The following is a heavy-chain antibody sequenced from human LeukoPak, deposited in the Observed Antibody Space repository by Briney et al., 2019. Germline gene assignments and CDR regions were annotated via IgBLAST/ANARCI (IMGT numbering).Heavy chain of an antibody. CDR3: ARGYYDILTGYLPLNWFDP. V-gene: IGHV4-34*01. J-gene: IGHJ5*02. CDR1: GGSFSGYY. Sequence: PSETLSLTCAVYGGSFSGYYWSWIRQPPGEGLEWSGEINHSGSTNYNPSLKSRVTISVDTSKNQFSLKLSSVTAADTAVYYCARGYYDILTGYLPLNWFDPWSQGTLVTVSS. D-gene: IGHD3-9*01. CDR2: INHSGST.